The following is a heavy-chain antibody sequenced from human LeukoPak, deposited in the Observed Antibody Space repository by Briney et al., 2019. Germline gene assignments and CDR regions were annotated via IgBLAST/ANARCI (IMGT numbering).Heavy chain of an antibody. Sequence: SETLSLTCTVSGGSISSYYWSWIRQPPGKGLEWIGYIYYSGTTNYNPSLKSRVTMSVDTSKNQFSLKLSSVTAADTAVYYCARDSCYDYVWGSYLPFDYWGQGTLVTVSS. CDR2: IYYSGTT. D-gene: IGHD3-16*02. V-gene: IGHV4-59*12. CDR3: ARDSCYDYVWGSYLPFDY. CDR1: GGSISSYY. J-gene: IGHJ4*02.